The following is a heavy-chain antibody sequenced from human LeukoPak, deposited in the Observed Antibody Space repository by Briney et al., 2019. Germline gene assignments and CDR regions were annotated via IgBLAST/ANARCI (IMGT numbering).Heavy chain of an antibody. J-gene: IGHJ4*02. CDR2: ISTDGACT. D-gene: IGHD1-26*01. CDR3: ARYLEVSVGGNDY. V-gene: IGHV3-23*01. CDR1: GFTFSNYV. Sequence: GGSLRLSCAASGFTFSNYVMNWVRQAPGKGLEWVSVISTDGACTYYPDSVNGRFTISRDNSKNTLYLQMNSLRVDDTAVYYCARYLEVSVGGNDYWGQGTLVTVAS.